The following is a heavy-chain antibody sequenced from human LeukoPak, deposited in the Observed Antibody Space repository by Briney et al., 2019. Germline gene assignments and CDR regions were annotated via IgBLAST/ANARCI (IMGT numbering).Heavy chain of an antibody. D-gene: IGHD3-16*02. CDR3: ARGYDYVWGSHRALGY. CDR2: IYYSGST. J-gene: IGHJ4*02. CDR1: GGSISSYY. V-gene: IGHV4-59*01. Sequence: SETLSLTCTVSGGSISSYYWSWIRQPPGKGLEWIGHIYYSGSTNYNPSLKSRVTISVDTSKNQFSLKLSSVTAADTAVYYCARGYDYVWGSHRALGYWGQGTLVTVSS.